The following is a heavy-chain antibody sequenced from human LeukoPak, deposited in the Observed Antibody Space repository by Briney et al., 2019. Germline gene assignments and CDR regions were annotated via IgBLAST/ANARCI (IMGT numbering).Heavy chain of an antibody. Sequence: GGSLRLSCAASGFTFSSYAMHWVRQAPGKGLEWVAVISYDGSNKYYADSVKGRFTISRDNSENTLYLQMNSLRAEDTAVYYCARGSLQLWHNYFDYWGQGTLVTVSS. CDR2: ISYDGSNK. CDR1: GFTFSSYA. V-gene: IGHV3-30-3*01. J-gene: IGHJ4*02. D-gene: IGHD5-18*01. CDR3: ARGSLQLWHNYFDY.